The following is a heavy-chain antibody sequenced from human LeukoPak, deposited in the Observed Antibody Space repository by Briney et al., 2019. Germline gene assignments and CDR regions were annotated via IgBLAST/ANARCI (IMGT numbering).Heavy chain of an antibody. D-gene: IGHD6-13*01. CDR2: IYHSGST. Sequence: SETLSLTCAVSGGSISSSNWWSWVRQPPGKGLEWIGEIYHSGSTNYNPSLKSRVTISVDKSKNQFSLKLSSVTAADTAVYYCARVHSSSWLALDYWGQGTLVTVSS. J-gene: IGHJ4*02. CDR1: GGSISSSNW. V-gene: IGHV4-4*02. CDR3: ARVHSSSWLALDY.